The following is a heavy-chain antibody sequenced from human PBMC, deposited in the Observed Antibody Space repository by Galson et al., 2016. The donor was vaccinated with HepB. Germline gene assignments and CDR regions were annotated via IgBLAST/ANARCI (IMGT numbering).Heavy chain of an antibody. D-gene: IGHD6-19*01. J-gene: IGHJ4*02. CDR2: IRTYSEKT. CDR3: ARSSSGWFASDY. V-gene: IGHV1-18*01. Sequence: SVKVSCKASGYTFLNYGISWLRQAPGQGLEWMGRIRTYSEKTHYAETVQDRVTMTTNTSTNTVHMELRSLRLDDTAVYYCARSSSGWFASDYWGQGTLVIVSS. CDR1: GYTFLNYG.